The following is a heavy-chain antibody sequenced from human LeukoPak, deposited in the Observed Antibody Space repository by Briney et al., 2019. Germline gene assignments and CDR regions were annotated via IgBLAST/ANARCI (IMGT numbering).Heavy chain of an antibody. D-gene: IGHD3-22*01. CDR3: ARLRGWLLPRIFDY. J-gene: IGHJ4*02. Sequence: SETLSLTCTVSGGSLSPYYWSWIRQSPGKGLEWIGYISYSGSTNSHPSLKSRVAISVDMSKPQFYLELSSVTAANTAVYYCARLRGWLLPRIFDYWGQGTLVTVSS. CDR2: ISYSGST. CDR1: GGSLSPYY. V-gene: IGHV4-59*01.